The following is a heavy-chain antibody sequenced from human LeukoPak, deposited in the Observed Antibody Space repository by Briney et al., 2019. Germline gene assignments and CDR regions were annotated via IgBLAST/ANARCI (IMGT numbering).Heavy chain of an antibody. CDR3: ARAVGVVDCYSVRCNPYHFDR. CDR2: ISGSGDST. Sequence: PGGSLRLSCAASGFTFSSYAMSWVRQAPGKGLEWVSAISGSGDSTYYADSVKGRFTISRDISKNTVYLQMVSLRAEDTAVYYCARAVGVVDCYSVRCNPYHFDRWGQGTLVTVSS. V-gene: IGHV3-23*01. J-gene: IGHJ4*02. CDR1: GFTFSSYA. D-gene: IGHD5/OR15-5a*01.